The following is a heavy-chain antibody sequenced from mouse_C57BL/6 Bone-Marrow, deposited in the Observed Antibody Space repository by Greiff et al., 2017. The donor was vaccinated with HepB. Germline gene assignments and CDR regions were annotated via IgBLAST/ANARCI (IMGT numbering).Heavy chain of an antibody. D-gene: IGHD1-1*01. CDR1: GYAFSSYW. CDR2: IYPGDGDT. CDR3: ARERIYYYGSWYFDV. J-gene: IGHJ1*03. Sequence: QVQLQQSGAELVKPGASVKISCKASGYAFSSYWMNWVKQRPGKGLEWIGQIYPGDGDTNYNGKFKGKATLTADKSSSTAYMQLRSLTSEDSAVYFCARERIYYYGSWYFDVWGTGTTVTVSS. V-gene: IGHV1-80*01.